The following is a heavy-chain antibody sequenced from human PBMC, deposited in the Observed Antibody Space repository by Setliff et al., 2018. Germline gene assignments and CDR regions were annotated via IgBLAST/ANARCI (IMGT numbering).Heavy chain of an antibody. CDR1: GGTFSSYA. CDR3: AIQPKCFGELFNWFDP. CDR2: IIPIFGTA. V-gene: IGHV1-69*13. J-gene: IGHJ5*02. Sequence: SVKVSSKASGGTFSSYAISWVRQAPGQGLEWMGGIIPIFGTANYAQKFQGRVTITAAESTSTAYMELSSLRSEDTAVHYCAIQPKCFGELFNWFDPWGQGTLVTVSS. D-gene: IGHD3-10*01.